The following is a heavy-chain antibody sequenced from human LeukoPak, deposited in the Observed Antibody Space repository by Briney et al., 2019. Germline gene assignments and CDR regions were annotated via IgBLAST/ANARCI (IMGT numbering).Heavy chain of an antibody. CDR2: INAGNGNT. V-gene: IGHV1-3*01. CDR3: ARDGGYCSSTSCWIRYFDY. J-gene: IGHJ4*02. Sequence: GASVKVSCKASGYTFTSYAMHWVRQAPGQRLEWMGWINAGNGNTKYSQKFQGGVTITRDTSASTAYMELSSLRSEDTAVYYCARDGGYCSSTSCWIRYFDYWGQGTLVTVSS. D-gene: IGHD2-2*01. CDR1: GYTFTSYA.